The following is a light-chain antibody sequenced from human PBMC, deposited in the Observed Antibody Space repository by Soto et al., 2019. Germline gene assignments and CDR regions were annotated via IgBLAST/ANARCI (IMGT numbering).Light chain of an antibody. V-gene: IGKV3-20*01. CDR3: QQYGRSPFT. CDR1: QSVSSNN. J-gene: IGKJ3*01. CDR2: GAS. Sequence: EIVLTQSPGTLSLSPGERATLSCRASQSVSSNNLAWYQQRPGQAPRVVIYGASTRATGIPERFSGSGSGTDFTLTISRLEPEDFAVYYCQQYGRSPFTFGPGTEVDIK.